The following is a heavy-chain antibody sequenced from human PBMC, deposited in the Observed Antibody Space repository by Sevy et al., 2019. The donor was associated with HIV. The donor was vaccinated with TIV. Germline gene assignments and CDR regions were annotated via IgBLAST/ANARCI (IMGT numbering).Heavy chain of an antibody. CDR3: ARDRDYDSSGDYYGMDV. D-gene: IGHD3-22*01. CDR1: GFTFSSYS. CDR2: ISSSSSTI. Sequence: GGSLRLSCAASGFTFSSYSMNWVRQAPGKGLEWVSYISSSSSTIYYADSVKGRFTISRDNAKNSLYLQMNSLRDEDTAAYYCARDRDYDSSGDYYGMDVWGQGTTVTVSS. V-gene: IGHV3-48*02. J-gene: IGHJ6*02.